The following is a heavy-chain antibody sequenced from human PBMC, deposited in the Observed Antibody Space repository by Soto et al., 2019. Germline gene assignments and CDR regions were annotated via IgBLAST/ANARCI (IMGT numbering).Heavy chain of an antibody. CDR2: IKQDGSEK. V-gene: IGHV3-7*05. D-gene: IGHD3-3*01. CDR1: GFTFSSYW. J-gene: IGHJ6*02. Sequence: ESGGGLVQPGGSLRLSCAASGFTFSSYWMSWVRQAPGKGLEWVANIKQDGSEKYYVDSVKGRFTISRDNAKNSLYLQMNSLRAEDTAVYYCARDISFGYYYYYGMDVWGQGTTVTVSS. CDR3: ARDISFGYYYYYGMDV.